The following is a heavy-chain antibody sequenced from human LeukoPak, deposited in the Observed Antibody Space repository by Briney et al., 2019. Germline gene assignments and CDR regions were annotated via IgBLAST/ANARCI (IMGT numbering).Heavy chain of an antibody. D-gene: IGHD5-24*01. J-gene: IGHJ4*02. CDR3: ARGRNIEMTTMSGGSDY. Sequence: ASVKVSCKASGYTFTDYYMHWVRQAPGQGLEWMGWLNPNSGDTNYAQKFQGRVSMTRDTSISTAYLDLSDLRSDDTAVYYCARGRNIEMTTMSGGSDYWGQGTLVTVSS. CDR1: GYTFTDYY. CDR2: LNPNSGDT. V-gene: IGHV1-2*02.